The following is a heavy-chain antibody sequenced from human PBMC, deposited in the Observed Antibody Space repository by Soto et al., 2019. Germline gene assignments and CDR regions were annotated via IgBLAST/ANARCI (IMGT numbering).Heavy chain of an antibody. J-gene: IGHJ4*02. CDR1: GGTFSSYA. Sequence: SVKVSCKASGGTFSSYAISWVRQAPGQGLEWMGGIIPIFGTANYAQKFQGRVTITADESTSTAYMELSSLRSGDTAVYYCARADYYDSSGYYLPHYFDYWGQGTLVTVSS. V-gene: IGHV1-69*13. CDR3: ARADYYDSSGYYLPHYFDY. D-gene: IGHD3-22*01. CDR2: IIPIFGTA.